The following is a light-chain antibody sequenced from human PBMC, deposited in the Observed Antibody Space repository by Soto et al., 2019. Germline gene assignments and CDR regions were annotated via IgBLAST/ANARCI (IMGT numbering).Light chain of an antibody. J-gene: IGLJ2*01. Sequence: QSVLTQPPSASATPGQRVTISCSGSTSNIAKFYVYWYQQLPGTAPKLLVYRDNQRPSGVPDRFSGSKSGTSASLAISGLRSDDEADYYCAAGDDSMRGVVFGGGTKLTVL. CDR3: AAGDDSMRGVV. CDR2: RDN. V-gene: IGLV1-47*01. CDR1: TSNIAKFY.